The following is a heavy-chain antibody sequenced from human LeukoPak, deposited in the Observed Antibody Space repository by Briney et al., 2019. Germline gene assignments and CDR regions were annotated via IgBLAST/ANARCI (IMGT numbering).Heavy chain of an antibody. D-gene: IGHD5-24*01. V-gene: IGHV3-21*01. J-gene: IGHJ4*02. CDR3: ARVSDGCLDY. Sequence: GGSLRLSCAASGFTFSSYSMNWVRQAPGKGLGWVSSISSSSSYIYYTDSVKGRFTISRDNAKNSLYLQMNSLRAEDTAVYYCARVSDGCLDYWGQGTLVTVSS. CDR2: ISSSSSYI. CDR1: GFTFSSYS.